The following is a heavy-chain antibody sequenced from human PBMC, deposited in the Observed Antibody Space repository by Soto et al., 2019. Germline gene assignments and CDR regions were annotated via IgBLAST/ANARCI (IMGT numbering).Heavy chain of an antibody. J-gene: IGHJ4*02. CDR1: GFSFSNYG. CDR2: ISGSGGST. D-gene: IGHD4-4*01. V-gene: IGHV3-23*01. Sequence: GGSLRLSCAASGFSFSNYGMSWVRQAPGKGLEWVSSISGSGGSTYYADSVKGRFTISRDNSKNTLYLQMNNLRAEDTAVFYCANYARVRLTTGFDYWGQGTLVTVSS. CDR3: ANYARVRLTTGFDY.